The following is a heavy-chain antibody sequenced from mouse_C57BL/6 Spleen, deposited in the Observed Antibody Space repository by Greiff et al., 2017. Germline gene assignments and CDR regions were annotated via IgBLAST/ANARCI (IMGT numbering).Heavy chain of an antibody. D-gene: IGHD2-5*01. CDR3: ARGYSNYLTY. CDR1: GYTFTSYW. J-gene: IGHJ2*01. CDR2: IDPSDSYT. V-gene: IGHV1-50*01. Sequence: VQLQQPGAELVKPGASVKLSCKASGYTFTSYWMQWVKQRPGQGLEWIGKIDPSDSYTNYNQKFKGKATLTVDTSSSTAYMQLSSLTSEDSAVYYCARGYSNYLTYGGQGTTLTVSS.